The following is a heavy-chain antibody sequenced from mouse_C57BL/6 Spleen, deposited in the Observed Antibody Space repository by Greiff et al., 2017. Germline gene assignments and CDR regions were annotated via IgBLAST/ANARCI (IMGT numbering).Heavy chain of an antibody. D-gene: IGHD1-1*01. V-gene: IGHV14-1*01. CDR1: GFNIKDYY. J-gene: IGHJ3*01. CDR3: TYPPTGYGSSYGAY. CDR2: IDPEDGDT. Sequence: EVQLQQSGAELVRPGASVKLSCTASGFNIKDYYMHWVKQRPEQGLEWIGRIDPEDGDTEYAPKFQGKATMTADTSSNTAYLQLSSLTSEDTAVYYCTYPPTGYGSSYGAYWGQGTLVTVSA.